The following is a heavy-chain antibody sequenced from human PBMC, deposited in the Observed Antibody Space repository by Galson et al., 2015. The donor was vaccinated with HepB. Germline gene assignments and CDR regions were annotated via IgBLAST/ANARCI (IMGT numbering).Heavy chain of an antibody. V-gene: IGHV3-23*01. D-gene: IGHD2-21*01. Sequence: SLRLSCAASGFTFSSYAMSWVRQAPGKGLEWVSAISGSGGSTYYADSVKGRFTISRDNSKNTLYLQMNSLRAEDTAVYYCAKDNPGYCGGDCYTGNDYWGQGTLVTVSS. CDR3: AKDNPGYCGGDCYTGNDY. J-gene: IGHJ4*02. CDR1: GFTFSSYA. CDR2: ISGSGGST.